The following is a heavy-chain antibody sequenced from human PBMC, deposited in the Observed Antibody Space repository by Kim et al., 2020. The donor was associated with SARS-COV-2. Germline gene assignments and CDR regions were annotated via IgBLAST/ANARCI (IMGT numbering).Heavy chain of an antibody. D-gene: IGHD1-26*01. J-gene: IGHJ6*02. CDR3: AREGIGGATTGMDV. Sequence: GDAVKGRLTISRDKSKNTLYLQMNRRRAEDTAVYYWAREGIGGATTGMDVWGQGTTVTVSS. V-gene: IGHV3-30*03.